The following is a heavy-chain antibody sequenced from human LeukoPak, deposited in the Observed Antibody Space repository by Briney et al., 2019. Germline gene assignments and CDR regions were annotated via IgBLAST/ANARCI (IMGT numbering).Heavy chain of an antibody. J-gene: IGHJ4*02. V-gene: IGHV5-51*01. Sequence: GESLKISCKGSGYSFTTYWIGWVRQMPGKGLEWVGIIYPGDSDIRYSPSFQGQVTISAEKSISTAYLQWSSLKASDTARYYCARRIAVAGPGYYFDYWGQGTLVTVSS. CDR2: IYPGDSDI. CDR1: GYSFTTYW. D-gene: IGHD6-19*01. CDR3: ARRIAVAGPGYYFDY.